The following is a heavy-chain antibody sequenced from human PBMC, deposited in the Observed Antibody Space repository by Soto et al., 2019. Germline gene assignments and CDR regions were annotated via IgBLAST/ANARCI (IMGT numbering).Heavy chain of an antibody. J-gene: IGHJ4*02. Sequence: ASVKVSCKASGYTFTSYAMHWVRQAPGQRLEWMGWINAGNGNTKYSQKFQGRVTITRDTSASTAYLELSSLRSEDTAVYYCAREITNWNYFDYWGQGTLVTVSS. CDR2: INAGNGNT. CDR1: GYTFTSYA. V-gene: IGHV1-3*01. D-gene: IGHD1-1*01. CDR3: AREITNWNYFDY.